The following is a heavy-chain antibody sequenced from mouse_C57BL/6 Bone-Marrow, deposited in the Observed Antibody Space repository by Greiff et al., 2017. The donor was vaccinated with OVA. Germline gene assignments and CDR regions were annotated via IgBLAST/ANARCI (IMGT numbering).Heavy chain of an antibody. V-gene: IGHV7-1*01. CDR3: ARDNYGSSYAMDY. Sequence: EVKLMESGGGLVQSGRSLRLSCATSGFTFSDFYMEWVRQAPGKGLEWIAASRNKANDYTTEYSASVKGRFIVSRDTSQSILYLQMNALRAEDTAIYYCARDNYGSSYAMDYWGQGTSVTVSS. CDR1: GFTFSDFY. J-gene: IGHJ4*01. D-gene: IGHD1-1*01. CDR2: SRNKANDYTT.